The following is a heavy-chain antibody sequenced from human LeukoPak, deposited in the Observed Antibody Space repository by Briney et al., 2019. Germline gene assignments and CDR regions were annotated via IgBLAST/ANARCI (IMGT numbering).Heavy chain of an antibody. CDR3: ARGNYVWGSYHDKDAFDI. CDR2: ISYDGSNK. J-gene: IGHJ3*02. V-gene: IGHV3-30-3*01. Sequence: GGSLRLSCAASGFTFDTYAMHWVRQAPGKGLEWVAVISYDGSNKYQADSVKGRFTISRDNSKNTLYLQMSSLRAEDTAVYYCARGNYVWGSYHDKDAFDIWGQGTMVTVSS. CDR1: GFTFDTYA. D-gene: IGHD3-16*02.